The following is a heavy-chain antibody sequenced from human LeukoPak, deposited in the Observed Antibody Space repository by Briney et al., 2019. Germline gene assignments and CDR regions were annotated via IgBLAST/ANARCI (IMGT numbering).Heavy chain of an antibody. V-gene: IGHV3-23*01. CDR2: ISGSGDTT. CDR3: ARERRTLGFDY. CDR1: GFTFSSYA. D-gene: IGHD1-14*01. Sequence: GGSLRLSCAASGFTFSSYAMSWVRRAPGKGLEWVSAISGSGDTTYYSDSVKGRFTISRDISKNTLYLQMNSLRAEDTAVYYCARERRTLGFDYWGQGTLVTVSS. J-gene: IGHJ4*02.